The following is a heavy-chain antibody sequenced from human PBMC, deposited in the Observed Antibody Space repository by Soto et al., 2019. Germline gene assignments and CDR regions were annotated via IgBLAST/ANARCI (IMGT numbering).Heavy chain of an antibody. CDR3: ARAPQGGEWFDY. CDR2: IWYDGSNK. Sequence: QVQLVESGGGVVQPGRSLRLSCAASGFTFSSYGMHWVRQAPGKGREWVAVIWYDGSNKYYADSVKGRFTIPRDNSKNTLYLQMNGMRAADTAVYSCARAPQGGEWFDYWGQGTLVTVSS. J-gene: IGHJ4*02. CDR1: GFTFSSYG. V-gene: IGHV3-33*01. D-gene: IGHD3-16*01.